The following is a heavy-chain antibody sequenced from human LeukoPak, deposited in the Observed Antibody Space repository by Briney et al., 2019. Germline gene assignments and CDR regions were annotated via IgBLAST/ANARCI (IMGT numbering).Heavy chain of an antibody. CDR1: GGSFSGYY. D-gene: IGHD5-12*01. J-gene: IGHJ4*02. CDR3: AKNRIIVANGEFDY. CDR2: INHSGST. V-gene: IGHV4-34*01. Sequence: SETLSLTCAVYGGSFSGYYWSWIRQPPGKGLEWIGEINHSGSTNYNPSLKSRVTISVDTSKNQFSLKLSSVTAADTAVYYCAKNRIIVANGEFDYWGQGTLVTVSS.